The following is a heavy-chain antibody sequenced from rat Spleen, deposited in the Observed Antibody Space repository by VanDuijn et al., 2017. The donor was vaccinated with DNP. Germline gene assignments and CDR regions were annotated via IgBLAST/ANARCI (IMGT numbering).Heavy chain of an antibody. CDR1: GFTFSDYY. J-gene: IGHJ1*01. Sequence: EVQLVESGGGLVQPGRSMKLSCAASGFTFSDYYLAWVRQAPKRGLEWVATISYDGSSTYYRDSVKGRFTISRDNAKSTLYLQMNSLRSEDMATYYCARHYGGYSYYWYFDFWGPGTMVTVSS. V-gene: IGHV5-22*01. CDR3: ARHYGGYSYYWYFDF. CDR2: ISYDGSST. D-gene: IGHD1-11*01.